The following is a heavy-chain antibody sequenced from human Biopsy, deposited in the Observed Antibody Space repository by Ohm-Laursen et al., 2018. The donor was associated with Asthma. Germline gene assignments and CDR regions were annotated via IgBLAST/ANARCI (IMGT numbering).Heavy chain of an antibody. V-gene: IGHV4-59*07. D-gene: IGHD3-3*01. CDR1: GGSISTYY. Sequence: SDTLSLTCTVSGGSISTYYWSWIRQPPGKGLEWIGYIYYSGSTNYNPSLKSRVTISVDTSKNQFSLRLISVTAADTAVYYCARGIGLSGYDFWSGYSATPNWFDPWGQGTLVTVSS. J-gene: IGHJ5*02. CDR2: IYYSGST. CDR3: ARGIGLSGYDFWSGYSATPNWFDP.